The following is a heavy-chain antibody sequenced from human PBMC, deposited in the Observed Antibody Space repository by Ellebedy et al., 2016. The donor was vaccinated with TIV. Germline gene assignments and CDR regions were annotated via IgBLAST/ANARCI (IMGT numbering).Heavy chain of an antibody. D-gene: IGHD1-7*01. CDR2: IYHNGRA. V-gene: IGHV4-4*02. J-gene: IGHJ6*02. CDR3: AKDISGGIITGTTLADYYGMDV. CDR1: GDSINSDNW. Sequence: MPSETLSLTCGVSGDSINSDNWWSWVRQTPGEGLEYIGEIYHNGRANYNPSLKSRLTMSVDNSKNQFSLKLSSVTAADTALYYCAKDISGGIITGTTLADYYGMDVWGQGTTVTVSS.